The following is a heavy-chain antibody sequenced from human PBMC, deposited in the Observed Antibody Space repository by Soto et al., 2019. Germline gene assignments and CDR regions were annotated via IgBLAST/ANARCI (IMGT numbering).Heavy chain of an antibody. V-gene: IGHV4-30-4*01. D-gene: IGHD2-15*01. CDR3: ARRYCSGGSCYGWLDY. CDR1: GGSISSGDYY. CDR2: IYYSGST. J-gene: IGHJ4*02. Sequence: SETLSLTCTVSGGSISSGDYYWSWIRQPPGKGLEWIGYIYYSGSTYYNPSLKSRVTISVDTSKDQFSLKLSSVTAADTAVYYCARRYCSGGSCYGWLDYWGQGTLVTVSS.